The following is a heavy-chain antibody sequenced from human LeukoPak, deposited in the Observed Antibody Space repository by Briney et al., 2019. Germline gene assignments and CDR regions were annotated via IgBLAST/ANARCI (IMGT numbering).Heavy chain of an antibody. CDR1: GFTFSSYG. CDR3: AKEEYSYVSGDAFDI. CDR2: IRYDGSNK. V-gene: IGHV3-30*02. J-gene: IGHJ3*02. D-gene: IGHD5-18*01. Sequence: PGGSLRLSCAASGFTFSSYGMHWVRQAPGKGLEWVSFIRYDGSNKYYADSVKGRFTISRDNSKNTLYLQMNSLRAEDTAVYYCAKEEYSYVSGDAFDIWGQGTMVTVSS.